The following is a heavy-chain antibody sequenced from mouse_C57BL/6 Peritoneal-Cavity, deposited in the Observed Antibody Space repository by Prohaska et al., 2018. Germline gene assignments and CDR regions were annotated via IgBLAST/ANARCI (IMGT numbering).Heavy chain of an antibody. V-gene: IGHV5-17*01. CDR2: IISGSSTI. CDR3: ARDPAWFAY. CDR1: GFTFSDYG. Sequence: EVQLVESGGGLVKPGGSLKLSCAASGFTFSDYGMHWVRQAPEKLLAWVSYIISGSSTIYYADTVKGRFTISRDNAKNTLFLQMTSLRSEDTAMYYCARDPAWFAYWGQGTLVTVSA. J-gene: IGHJ3*01.